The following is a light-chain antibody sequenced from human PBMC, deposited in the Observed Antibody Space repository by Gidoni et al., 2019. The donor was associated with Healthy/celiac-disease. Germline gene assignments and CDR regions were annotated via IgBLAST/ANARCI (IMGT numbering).Light chain of an antibody. Sequence: EIVMTQSPATLSVSPGERATLSCRASQSVSSNLAWYQQKPGQPPRLLIYGASTRATGIPARCSSGGCGTEFTLTISSLQYEDVAVYYYQQYNNWLRTFGQGTKVEIK. CDR1: QSVSSN. J-gene: IGKJ1*01. V-gene: IGKV3-15*01. CDR3: QQYNNWLRT. CDR2: GAS.